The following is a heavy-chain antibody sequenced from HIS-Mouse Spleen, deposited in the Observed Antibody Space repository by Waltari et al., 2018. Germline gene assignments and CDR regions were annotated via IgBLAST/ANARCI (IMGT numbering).Heavy chain of an antibody. J-gene: IGHJ3*02. CDR2: ISDDGSNK. CDR3: ARGFRWHDAFDI. V-gene: IGHV3-30-3*01. D-gene: IGHD2-15*01. CDR1: GCPCSRYA. Sequence: QVQLVESGGGVVQPGRSLRSSCAASGCPCSRYAMHRVRQAPGKGLEWVAVISDDGSNKYYADSVKGRFTISRDNSKNTLYLQMNSLRAEDTAVYYCARGFRWHDAFDIWGQGTMVTVSS.